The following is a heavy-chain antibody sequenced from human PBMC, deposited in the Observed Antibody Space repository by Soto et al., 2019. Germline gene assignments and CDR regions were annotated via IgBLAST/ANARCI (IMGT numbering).Heavy chain of an antibody. V-gene: IGHV1-2*04. CDR2: VNPKRGDA. Sequence: QVVLVQSGAEVKKPGDSVKVSCKSSGYKFTDYYIHWVRQAPGQGPEWMGWVNPKRGDAVYAQKFQGWVTMTRDTATTTAYLEVNRLKPDDTAVYFCARDPGLPSRYWYFDLWGRGTLVTVSS. CDR1: GYKFTDYY. D-gene: IGHD3-9*01. J-gene: IGHJ2*01. CDR3: ARDPGLPSRYWYFDL.